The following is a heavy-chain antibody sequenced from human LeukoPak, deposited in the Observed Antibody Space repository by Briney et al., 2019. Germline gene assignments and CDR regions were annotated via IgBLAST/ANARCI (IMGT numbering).Heavy chain of an antibody. Sequence: GASVKVSCKASGSTFTGYYLHWVRQAPGQGLDWMGRINPNSGDTSYAQKFQGRVTMTRDTSITTAYMELSNLISDDTAVYYCARGGYTSGWHLGGWSDPWGQGTLVTVSS. CDR1: GSTFTGYY. CDR3: ARGGYTSGWHLGGWSDP. D-gene: IGHD6-19*01. J-gene: IGHJ5*02. CDR2: INPNSGDT. V-gene: IGHV1-2*06.